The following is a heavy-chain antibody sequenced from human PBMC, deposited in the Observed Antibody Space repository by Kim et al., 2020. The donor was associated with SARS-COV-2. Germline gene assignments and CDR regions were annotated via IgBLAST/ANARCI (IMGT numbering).Heavy chain of an antibody. Sequence: GGSLRLSCAASGFTFSSYGMHWVRQAPGKGLEWVAVIWYDGSNKYYADSVKGRFTISRDNSKNTLYLQMNSLRAEDTAVYYCATQGGYSYDTNYFDYWGQGTLVTVSS. V-gene: IGHV3-33*01. J-gene: IGHJ4*02. CDR2: IWYDGSNK. D-gene: IGHD5-18*01. CDR3: ATQGGYSYDTNYFDY. CDR1: GFTFSSYG.